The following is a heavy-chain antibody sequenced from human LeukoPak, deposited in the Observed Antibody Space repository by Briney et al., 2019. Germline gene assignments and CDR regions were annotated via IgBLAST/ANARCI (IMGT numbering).Heavy chain of an antibody. J-gene: IGHJ4*02. D-gene: IGHD6-13*01. CDR1: GFTFSSFA. V-gene: IGHV3-23*01. Sequence: GGSLRLSCAASGFTFSSFAMNWVRQAPGQGLEWVSTMSGDATSTYYADSVKGRFTISRDNSKNTLYLQMNSLRADDTAVYYCAKRTSGSSWYSSDSWGQGTLVTVSS. CDR2: MSGDATST. CDR3: AKRTSGSSWYSSDS.